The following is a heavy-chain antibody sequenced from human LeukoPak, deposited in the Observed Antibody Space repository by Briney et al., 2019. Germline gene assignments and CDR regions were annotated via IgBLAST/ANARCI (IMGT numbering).Heavy chain of an antibody. Sequence: SETLSLTCTVSGGSISSYYWSWIRQPAGKGLQWIGRIYTSGSTNYNPSLKSRVTMSVDTSKNQFSLKLTSVTAADTAVHYCARAYYDTSGYPGWYFDLWGCGTLVTVSS. CDR3: ARAYYDTSGYPGWYFDL. D-gene: IGHD3-22*01. V-gene: IGHV4-4*07. CDR1: GGSISSYY. J-gene: IGHJ2*01. CDR2: IYTSGST.